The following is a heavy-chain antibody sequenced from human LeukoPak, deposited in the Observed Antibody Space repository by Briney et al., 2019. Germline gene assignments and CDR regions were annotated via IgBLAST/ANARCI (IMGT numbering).Heavy chain of an antibody. D-gene: IGHD3-22*01. CDR2: IIPIFGTA. CDR1: GGTFSSYA. CDR3: ARSYYDSSGPFDY. J-gene: IGHJ4*02. V-gene: IGHV1-69*05. Sequence: ASVKVSCKASGGTFSSYAISWVRQGPGQGLEWMGRIIPIFGTANYAQKFQGRVTITTDESTSTAYMELSSLRSEDTAVYYCARSYYDSSGPFDYWGQGTLVTVSS.